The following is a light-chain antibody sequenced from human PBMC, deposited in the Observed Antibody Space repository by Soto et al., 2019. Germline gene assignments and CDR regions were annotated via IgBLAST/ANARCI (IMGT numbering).Light chain of an antibody. V-gene: IGLV2-14*03. CDR3: SSYTSSSSL. CDR1: SSDIGGYNY. Sequence: QSALTQPASVSGSPGQSITISCTGTSSDIGGYNYVSWYQQHPGKAPTLMIYDVSNRPSGVSNRFSGSKSGNTASLTISGLQAEDEADYYCSSYTSSSSLFGGGTKLTVL. J-gene: IGLJ2*01. CDR2: DVS.